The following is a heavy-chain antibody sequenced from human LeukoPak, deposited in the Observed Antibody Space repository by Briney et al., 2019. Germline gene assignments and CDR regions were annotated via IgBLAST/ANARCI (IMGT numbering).Heavy chain of an antibody. D-gene: IGHD6-13*01. J-gene: IGHJ1*01. V-gene: IGHV4-4*02. CDR2: IYHSGST. CDR3: ARGTRTTPTPSSWYFPNAFPGAYFQH. Sequence: SGTLSLTCAVSGGSISSSNWWSWVRQPPGKGLEWIGEIYHSGSTNYNPSLKSRVTISVDKSKNQFSLKLSSVTAADTAVYYCARGTRTTPTPSSWYFPNAFPGAYFQHWGQGTLVTVSS. CDR1: GGSISSSNW.